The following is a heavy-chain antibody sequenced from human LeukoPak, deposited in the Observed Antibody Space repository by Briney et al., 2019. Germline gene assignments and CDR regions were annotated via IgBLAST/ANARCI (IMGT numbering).Heavy chain of an antibody. CDR2: IYYSGNT. J-gene: IGHJ4*02. V-gene: IGHV4-39*01. CDR3: VRQRGVGSWSFDY. CDR1: GGSISSGHYW. D-gene: IGHD2-15*01. Sequence: PSETLSLTCTVSGGSISSGHYWWGWIRQPPGKGLDWIGSIYYSGNTHYNPSLQSRVTVSVDTSKNQFSLKLTSVTATDTAVYYCVRQRGVGSWSFDYWGQGNLVTVSS.